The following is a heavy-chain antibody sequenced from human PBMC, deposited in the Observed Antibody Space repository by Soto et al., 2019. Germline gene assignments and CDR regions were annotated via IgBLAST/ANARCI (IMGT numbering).Heavy chain of an antibody. Sequence: QVQLVESGGGVVQPGRSLRLSCAASGFTFSSYGMHWVRQAPGKGLEWVAVIWYDGSNKYYADSVKGRFTISRDNSKNTLYLEMNSLRAEDTAVYYCARDSLAAAVYYYYGMDVWGQGTTVTVA. D-gene: IGHD6-13*01. V-gene: IGHV3-33*01. CDR3: ARDSLAAAVYYYYGMDV. CDR2: IWYDGSNK. CDR1: GFTFSSYG. J-gene: IGHJ6*02.